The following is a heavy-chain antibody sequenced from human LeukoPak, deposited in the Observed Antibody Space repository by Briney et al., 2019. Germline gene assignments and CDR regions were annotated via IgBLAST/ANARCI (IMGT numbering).Heavy chain of an antibody. CDR1: GFTFSSYA. J-gene: IGHJ4*02. V-gene: IGHV3-7*01. D-gene: IGHD3-10*01. CDR3: ARTYYYGSGEDY. CDR2: IKQDGSEK. Sequence: GGSLRLSCAASGFTFSSYAMSWVRQAPGKGLEWVANIKQDGSEKYYADSVKGRFTISRDNAKNSLYLQMNSLRAEDTAVYYCARTYYYGSGEDYWGQGTLVVVSS.